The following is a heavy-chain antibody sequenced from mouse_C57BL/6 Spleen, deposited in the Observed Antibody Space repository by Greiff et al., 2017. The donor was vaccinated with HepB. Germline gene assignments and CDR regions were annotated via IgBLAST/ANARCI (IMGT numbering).Heavy chain of an antibody. D-gene: IGHD6-1*01. CDR3: ARPSGRPFDY. J-gene: IGHJ2*01. CDR1: GYTFTSYW. CDR2: IDPSDSYT. V-gene: IGHV1-69*01. Sequence: VQLQQPGAELVMPGASVKLSCKASGYTFTSYWMHWVKQRPGQGLEWIGEIDPSDSYTNYNQKFKGKSTLTVDKSSSTAYMRLSSLTSEDSAVYYCARPSGRPFDYWGQGTTLTVSS.